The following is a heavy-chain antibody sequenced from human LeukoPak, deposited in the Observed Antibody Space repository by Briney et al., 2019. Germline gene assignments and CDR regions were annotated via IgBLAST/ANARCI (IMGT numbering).Heavy chain of an antibody. V-gene: IGHV3-23*01. CDR2: ISGSGGST. Sequence: PGGSLRLSCAASGFTFSSYAMSWVRQAPGKGLEWVSAISGSGGSTYYADSVKGRFTISRDNSKNTLYLQMNSLRAEDTAVYYCSKNVERATMGFYYWGQGTLVTVSS. D-gene: IGHD5-24*01. CDR3: SKNVERATMGFYY. J-gene: IGHJ4*02. CDR1: GFTFSSYA.